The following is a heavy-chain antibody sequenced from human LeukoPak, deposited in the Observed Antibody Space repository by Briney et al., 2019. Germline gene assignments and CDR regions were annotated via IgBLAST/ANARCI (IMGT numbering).Heavy chain of an antibody. V-gene: IGHV4-39*07. J-gene: IGHJ4*02. CDR2: IYYSGST. CDR1: GGSISSSSYY. D-gene: IGHD5-18*01. Sequence: SQTLSLTRTVSGGSISSSSYYWGWIRQPPGNGLERIGSIYYSGSTYYNPSLKSRVTISVDTSKNQFSLKLSSVTAADTAVYYCARGEMDTAMVTDFDHWGQGTLVTVSS. CDR3: ARGEMDTAMVTDFDH.